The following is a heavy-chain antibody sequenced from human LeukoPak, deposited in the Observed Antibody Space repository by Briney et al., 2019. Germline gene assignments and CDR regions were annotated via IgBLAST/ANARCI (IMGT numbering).Heavy chain of an antibody. CDR1: GFTFSSYA. V-gene: IGHV3-30-3*01. CDR2: ISYDGSNK. Sequence: GGSLRLSCAASGFTFSSYAMHWVRQAPGKGLEWVAVISYDGSNKYYADSVKGRFTISRDNSKNTLYLQMNSLRAEDTAVYYCAKGEWSYSSGRYGEDYWGQGTLVTVSS. J-gene: IGHJ4*02. CDR3: AKGEWSYSSGRYGEDY. D-gene: IGHD6-19*01.